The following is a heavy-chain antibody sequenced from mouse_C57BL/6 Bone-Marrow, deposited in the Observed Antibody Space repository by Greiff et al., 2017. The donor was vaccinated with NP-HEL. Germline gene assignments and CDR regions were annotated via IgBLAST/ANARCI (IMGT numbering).Heavy chain of an antibody. CDR1: GYAFSSSW. CDR2: IYPGDGDT. D-gene: IGHD3-2*02. Sequence: QVQLQQSGPELVKPGASVKISCKASGYAFSSSWMNWVKQRPGTGLEWIGRIYPGDGDTNYNGKFKGKATLTADKSSSTAYMQLSSLTSEDSAVYFCARSRQLTWYFDVWGTGTTVTVSS. V-gene: IGHV1-82*01. J-gene: IGHJ1*03. CDR3: ARSRQLTWYFDV.